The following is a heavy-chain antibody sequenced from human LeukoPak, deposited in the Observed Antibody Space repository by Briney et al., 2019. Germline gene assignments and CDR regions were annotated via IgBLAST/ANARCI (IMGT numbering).Heavy chain of an antibody. D-gene: IGHD5-18*01. Sequence: ASVKVSCKASGYTFTSYDINWVRQATGQGLEWMGWMNPNSGNTGYAQKFQGRVTMTRNTSISTAYMELSGLRSEDTAVYYCARGVRYSYGQMYYFDYWGQGTLVTVSS. CDR2: MNPNSGNT. J-gene: IGHJ4*02. CDR3: ARGVRYSYGQMYYFDY. V-gene: IGHV1-8*01. CDR1: GYTFTSYD.